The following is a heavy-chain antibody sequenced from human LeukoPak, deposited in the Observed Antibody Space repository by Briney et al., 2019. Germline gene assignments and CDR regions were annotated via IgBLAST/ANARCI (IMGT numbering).Heavy chain of an antibody. CDR1: GFTFSSYG. CDR2: ISYDGSNK. V-gene: IGHV3-30*18. D-gene: IGHD3-10*01. CDR3: ANENYYGSGSYPDY. J-gene: IGHJ4*02. Sequence: PGRSLRLSCAASGFTFSSYGIHWVRQAPGKGLEWVALISYDGSNKYYADSVKGRFTTSRDNSKNTLYLQMNSLRAEDTAVYYCANENYYGSGSYPDYWGQGTLVTVSS.